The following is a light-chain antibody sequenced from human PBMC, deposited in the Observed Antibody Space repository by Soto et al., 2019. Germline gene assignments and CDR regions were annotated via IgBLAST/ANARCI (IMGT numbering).Light chain of an antibody. Sequence: QSVLTQPPSVSGAPGQGVTISCTGSSSNIGADYDVHWYQQLPGTAPKLLIYGNTNRPSGVPDRFSGSKSGTSASLAITGLQAEDEADYYCHSYDTSLIGHVFGTGTKLTVL. J-gene: IGLJ1*01. CDR2: GNT. CDR3: HSYDTSLIGHV. V-gene: IGLV1-40*01. CDR1: SSNIGADYD.